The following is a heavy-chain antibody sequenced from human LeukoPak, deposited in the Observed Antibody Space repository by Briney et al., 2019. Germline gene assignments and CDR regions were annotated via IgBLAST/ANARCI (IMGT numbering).Heavy chain of an antibody. V-gene: IGHV1-18*01. D-gene: IGHD6-6*01. CDR1: GYTFTSYG. J-gene: IGHJ6*03. Sequence: ASVKVSCKASGYTFTSYGISWVRQAPGQGLEWMGWISAYNGNTNYAQKLQGRVTMTTDTSTSTAYMELSRLRSDDTAVYYCARYIIAARPSPSYYYYYMDVWGKGTTVTVSS. CDR3: ARYIIAARPSPSYYYYYMDV. CDR2: ISAYNGNT.